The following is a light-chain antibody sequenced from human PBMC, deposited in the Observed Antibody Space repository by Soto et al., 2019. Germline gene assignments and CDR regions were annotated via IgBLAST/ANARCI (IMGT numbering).Light chain of an antibody. CDR1: QSVSSY. CDR2: DAS. Sequence: EIGLTQSRATLSLSPGERATHTCRASQSVSSYLAWYQQKPGQAPRLLIYDASNRATGIPARFSGSGSGTDFSLTISSLEPEDFAVYYCQQRSNWSWTFGQGTRVEIK. J-gene: IGKJ1*01. CDR3: QQRSNWSWT. V-gene: IGKV3-11*01.